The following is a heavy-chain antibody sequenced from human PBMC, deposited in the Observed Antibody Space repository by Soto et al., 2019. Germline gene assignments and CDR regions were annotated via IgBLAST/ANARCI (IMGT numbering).Heavy chain of an antibody. J-gene: IGHJ4*02. CDR2: IKPDGSEK. Sequence: EVQLVESGGGLVQPGGSLRLSCAASGFTFNSYYMSWVRQAPGEGLGWVANIKPDGSEKYYVDSVEGRFTISRDNARNSLYLQMNSLRAEDTAVYYCVRDWRDGYDHSFNHWGQGTPVTVSS. CDR1: GFTFNSYY. D-gene: IGHD5-12*01. V-gene: IGHV3-7*03. CDR3: VRDWRDGYDHSFNH.